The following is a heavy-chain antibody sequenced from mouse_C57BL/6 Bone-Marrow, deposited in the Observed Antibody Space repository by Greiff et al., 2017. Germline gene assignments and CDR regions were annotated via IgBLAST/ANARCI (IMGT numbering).Heavy chain of an antibody. Sequence: QVQLQQPGAELVKPGASVKMSCKASGYTFTSYWITWVKQRPGQGLEWIGDIYPGRCSTNYNEKFKSKATLTVDTSSSTAYMQLSSLTSEDSAVYYCARPYYSNYWYFDVWGTGTTVTVSS. CDR1: GYTFTSYW. CDR3: ARPYYSNYWYFDV. V-gene: IGHV1-55*01. J-gene: IGHJ1*03. D-gene: IGHD2-5*01. CDR2: IYPGRCST.